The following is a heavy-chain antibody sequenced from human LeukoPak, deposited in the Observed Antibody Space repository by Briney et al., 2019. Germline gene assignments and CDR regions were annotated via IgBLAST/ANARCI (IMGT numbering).Heavy chain of an antibody. CDR2: IIPIFGTA. V-gene: IGHV1-69*05. CDR1: GGTFSSYA. D-gene: IGHD3-10*01. CDR3: ARATYYYGSGSDPTAPYFDY. Sequence: SVKVSCKASGGTFSSYAISWVRQAPGQGLEWLGGIIPIFGTANYAQKFQGRVTITTDESTSTAYMELSSLRSEDTAVYYCARATYYYGSGSDPTAPYFDYWGQGTLVTVSS. J-gene: IGHJ4*02.